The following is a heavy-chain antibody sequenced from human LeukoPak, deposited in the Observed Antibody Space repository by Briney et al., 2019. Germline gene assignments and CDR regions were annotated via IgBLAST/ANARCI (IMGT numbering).Heavy chain of an antibody. J-gene: IGHJ4*02. CDR1: GGSISSGGYS. CDR3: ARVVVAAYFDY. V-gene: IGHV4-61*08. D-gene: IGHD2-21*01. Sequence: SQTLSLTCAVSGGSISSGGYSWSWIRQPPGKGLEWIGYIYYSGSTNYSPSLKSRVTISVDTSKNQFSLKLSSVTAADTAVYYCARVVVAAYFDYWGQGTLVTVSS. CDR2: IYYSGST.